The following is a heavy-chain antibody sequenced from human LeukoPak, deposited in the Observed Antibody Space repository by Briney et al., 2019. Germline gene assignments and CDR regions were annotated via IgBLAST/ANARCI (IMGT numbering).Heavy chain of an antibody. CDR1: GFTFSDYY. Sequence: GGSLRLSCAASGFTFSDYYMSWIRQAPGKGLEWVSSISSTSSYINYADSVKGRFTISRDKAKNSLYLQMNSLRAEDTAVYYCARVTLTGYYAFDYWGQGTLVTVSS. CDR2: ISSTSSYI. J-gene: IGHJ4*02. V-gene: IGHV3-11*06. D-gene: IGHD3-9*01. CDR3: ARVTLTGYYAFDY.